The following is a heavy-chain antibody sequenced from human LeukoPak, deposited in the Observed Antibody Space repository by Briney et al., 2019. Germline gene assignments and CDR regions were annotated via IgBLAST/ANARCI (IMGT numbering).Heavy chain of an antibody. CDR3: VKGGLYTKSSGGAFDI. D-gene: IGHD3-10*01. J-gene: IGHJ3*02. V-gene: IGHV3-64*03. CDR2: INSNGVST. CDR1: GVTFRDYS. Sequence: PGGSLKLSCSASGVTFRDYSRHWFRQAQGKGLGYVSGINSNGVSTSYRHTGKGTFTISRDNSKNTLYLQISSPRPQRTSVPCCVKGGLYTKSSGGAFDIWGQGTMVTVSS.